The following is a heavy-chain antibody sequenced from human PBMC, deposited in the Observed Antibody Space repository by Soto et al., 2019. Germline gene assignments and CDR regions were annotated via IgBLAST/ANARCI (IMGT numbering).Heavy chain of an antibody. CDR1: GGSISSYY. D-gene: IGHD2-15*01. J-gene: IGHJ5*02. CDR3: ARGFGGWFDP. V-gene: IGHV4-59*01. Sequence: NPSETLSLTCTVSGGSISSYYWSWIRQPPGKGLEWIGYIYYSGSTNYNPSLKSRVTISVDTSKNQFSLKLSSVTAADTAVYYCARGFGGWFDPWGQGTLVTVSS. CDR2: IYYSGST.